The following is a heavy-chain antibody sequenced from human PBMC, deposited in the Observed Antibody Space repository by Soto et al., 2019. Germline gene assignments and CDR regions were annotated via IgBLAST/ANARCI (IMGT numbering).Heavy chain of an antibody. Sequence: SETLSLTCTVSGGSISSYYWSWTRQPPGKGLEWIGYIYYSGSTNYNPSFKSRVTISVDTSKNQFSLKLSFVTAADTAVYYCARDPTHYDYIWGSYRYARGHAFDIWGQGTMVTVSS. J-gene: IGHJ3*02. CDR3: ARDPTHYDYIWGSYRYARGHAFDI. CDR1: GGSISSYY. CDR2: IYYSGST. D-gene: IGHD3-16*02. V-gene: IGHV4-59*01.